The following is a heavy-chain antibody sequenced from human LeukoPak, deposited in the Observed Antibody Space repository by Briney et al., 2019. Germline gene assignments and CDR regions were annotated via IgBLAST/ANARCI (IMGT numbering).Heavy chain of an antibody. V-gene: IGHV3-23*01. CDR1: GFTFSSYA. D-gene: IGHD1-26*01. J-gene: IGHJ4*02. CDR2: VSGSGGST. CDR3: ARVGGSKAGYDY. Sequence: GGSLRLSCAASGFTFSSYAMSWVRQAPGKGLEWVSAVSGSGGSTYYPGSVKGRFTISRENAKNSLYLQMNSLRAGDTAVYYCARVGGSKAGYDYWGQGTLVTVSS.